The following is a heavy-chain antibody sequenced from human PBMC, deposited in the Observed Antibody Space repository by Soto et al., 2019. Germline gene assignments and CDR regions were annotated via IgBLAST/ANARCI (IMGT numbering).Heavy chain of an antibody. Sequence: EVQLLESGGGLVQPGGSLRLSCAASGFTFSSYAMSWVRQAPGKGLEWVSAISGRGGNTYYADSVKGRFTISRDNSKNTLYLLMNSLRAEDTAVYYCAIEGGSYRGGSFDYWGQGTLVTVSS. D-gene: IGHD3-16*02. CDR1: GFTFSSYA. CDR3: AIEGGSYRGGSFDY. CDR2: ISGRGGNT. J-gene: IGHJ4*02. V-gene: IGHV3-23*01.